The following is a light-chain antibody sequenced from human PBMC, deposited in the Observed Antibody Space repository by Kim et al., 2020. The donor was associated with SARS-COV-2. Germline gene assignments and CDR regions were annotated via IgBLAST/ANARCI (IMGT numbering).Light chain of an antibody. CDR1: ALPKQY. CDR2: KDS. CDR3: QSADSSGTVV. V-gene: IGLV3-25*03. Sequence: VSPGQKARITCSGDALPKQYAYWYQQKPGQAPVLVIYKDSERPSGIPGRFSGSSSGTTVTLTISGVQAEDEADYYCQSADSSGTVVFGGGTQLTVL. J-gene: IGLJ2*01.